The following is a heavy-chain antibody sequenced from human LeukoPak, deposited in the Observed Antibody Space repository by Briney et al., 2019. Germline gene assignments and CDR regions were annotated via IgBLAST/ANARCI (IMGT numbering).Heavy chain of an antibody. V-gene: IGHV3-20*04. J-gene: IGHJ5*02. CDR2: INWSGGST. Sequence: GGSLRLSCAASGFTFDDYGMSWVRQAPGKGLEWVSGINWSGGSTGYADSVKGRFTISRDNAKSFLYLQMNSLRVEDTALYYCARGAPRGGQGWFDPWGQGTLVTVSS. CDR3: ARGAPRGGQGWFDP. CDR1: GFTFDDYG. D-gene: IGHD3-16*01.